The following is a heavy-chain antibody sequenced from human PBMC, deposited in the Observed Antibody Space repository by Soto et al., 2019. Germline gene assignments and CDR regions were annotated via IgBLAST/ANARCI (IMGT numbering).Heavy chain of an antibody. D-gene: IGHD4-17*01. CDR2: IFYSGST. CDR3: ARRYGSAFDI. J-gene: IGHJ3*02. V-gene: IGHV4-59*01. Sequence: QVQLQESGPGLVKPSETLSLTCTVSGGSISSYYWSWIRQPPGKGLEWIGYIFYSGSTNYNPSLKGRVTISVDTSKNQFSLKLSSVAAADTAVYYCARRYGSAFDIWGHGTMVTVSS. CDR1: GGSISSYY.